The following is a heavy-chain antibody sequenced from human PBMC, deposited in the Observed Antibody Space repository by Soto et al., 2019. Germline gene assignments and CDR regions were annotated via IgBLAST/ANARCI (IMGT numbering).Heavy chain of an antibody. V-gene: IGHV3-74*01. D-gene: IGHD1-26*01. J-gene: IGHJ4*02. Sequence: EVQLVESGGGVVQPGGSLRLSCTASGFTFNTHWMHWVRQAPGKGMVWVSRIYFDGITTYYADSVKGRLTVSRANAKNAVYLHVNTLRDEDTAVYYCARGGAMGVDYWGQGTLVTVSS. CDR3: ARGGAMGVDY. CDR1: GFTFNTHW. CDR2: IYFDGITT.